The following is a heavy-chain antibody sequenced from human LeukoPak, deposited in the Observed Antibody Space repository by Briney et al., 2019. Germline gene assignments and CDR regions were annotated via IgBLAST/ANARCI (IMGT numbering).Heavy chain of an antibody. D-gene: IGHD4-17*01. CDR2: IFYSGSM. CDR3: ARQTTVISFDY. J-gene: IGHJ4*02. V-gene: IGHV4-30-4*01. Sequence: SETLSLTCTVSGGSISSGDYYWTWIRQPPGKGLEWMGYIFYSGSMYYNPSLKSRLTISVDTSKNQFSLKLRSVTAADTAVYYCARQTTVISFDYWGQGALVTVSS. CDR1: GGSISSGDYY.